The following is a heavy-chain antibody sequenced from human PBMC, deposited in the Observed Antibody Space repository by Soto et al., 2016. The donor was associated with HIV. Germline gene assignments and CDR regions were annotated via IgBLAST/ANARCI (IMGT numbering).Heavy chain of an antibody. CDR1: GFTFSSYG. Sequence: VQLVESGGGVVQPGRSLRLSCAASGFTFSSYGMHWVRQAPGKGLEWVAVLSYDGNNKYYADSVKGRFTISRDNSNNTLYVHINSLRPEDTAVYYCARGHYYYDTNYFDYGPGNPGPPSPQ. J-gene: IGHJ4*02. D-gene: IGHD3-22*01. CDR2: LSYDGNNK. CDR3: ARGHYYYDTNYFDY. V-gene: IGHV3-30*19.